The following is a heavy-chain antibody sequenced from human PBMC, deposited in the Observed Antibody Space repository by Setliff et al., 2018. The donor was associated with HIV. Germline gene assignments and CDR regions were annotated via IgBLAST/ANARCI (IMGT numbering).Heavy chain of an antibody. CDR3: ARGSYYYYNMDV. Sequence: PSETLSLTCTSSGDSISGYYWSWIRQPAEKGLEWIGRMHTSGNTNYNPSLKSRVTMSVSPSKNQFSLKLTSVTAADTAVYYCARGSYYYYNMDVWGKGTTVTVSS. CDR2: MHTSGNT. V-gene: IGHV4-4*07. J-gene: IGHJ6*04. CDR1: GDSISGYY.